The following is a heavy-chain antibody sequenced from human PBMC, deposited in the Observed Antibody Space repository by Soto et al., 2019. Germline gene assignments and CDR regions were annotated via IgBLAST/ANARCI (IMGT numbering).Heavy chain of an antibody. J-gene: IGHJ4*02. Sequence: QVQLQQWGAGLLKPSETLSLTCAVYGGSFSGYYWRWIRQPPGKGLEWIGEINHSGSTNYNPSLKSRVTISVDTSKNQFSLKLSSVTAADTAVYYCARGWGDYGDYYFDYWGQGTLVTGSS. CDR1: GGSFSGYY. D-gene: IGHD4-17*01. CDR3: ARGWGDYGDYYFDY. V-gene: IGHV4-34*01. CDR2: INHSGST.